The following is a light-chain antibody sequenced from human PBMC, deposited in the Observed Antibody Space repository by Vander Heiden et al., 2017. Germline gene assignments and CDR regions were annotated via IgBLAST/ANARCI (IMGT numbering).Light chain of an antibody. Sequence: DIRLTRSPSFLSASVGDRVTITCRASQDVSRYLAWYQQKPGKAPKLLIYSASTLKSGVPSRFSGSGSGTEFTLTISSLQPEDFATYYCQQYNSFPIYSFGHGSRVDFK. V-gene: IGKV1-9*01. CDR3: QQYNSFPIYS. CDR2: SAS. CDR1: QDVSRY. J-gene: IGKJ3*01.